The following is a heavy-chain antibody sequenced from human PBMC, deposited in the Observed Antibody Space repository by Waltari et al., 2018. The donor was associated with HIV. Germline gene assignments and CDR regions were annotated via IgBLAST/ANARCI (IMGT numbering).Heavy chain of an antibody. Sequence: QVQLQESGPGLVKPSETLSLTCSVSGVSVSSGDFYWSWVRQPPGKGLEWIGYIYYSGRSNYNPSRKSRVTMSVDMSKNQFSLKVRTGTAADTAVYYCARLSGGSIPLDYWGPGTLVTVSS. CDR3: ARLSGGSIPLDY. CDR1: GVSVSSGDFY. V-gene: IGHV4-61*08. J-gene: IGHJ4*02. CDR2: IYYSGRS. D-gene: IGHD2-2*02.